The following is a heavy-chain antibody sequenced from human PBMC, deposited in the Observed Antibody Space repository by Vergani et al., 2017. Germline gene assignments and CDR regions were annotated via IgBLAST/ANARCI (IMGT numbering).Heavy chain of an antibody. CDR3: ARVDTQVPATSHFYYIDV. V-gene: IGHV4-31*11. CDR2: IFYSGTT. J-gene: IGHJ6*03. CDR1: GVSISRGDHC. Sequence: QVQLQESGPGVVKPSQTLSLTCAISGVSISRGDHCWTWLRQRPGKGLEWIGYIFYSGTTYANPSLRSRLTISVDTSQNQFSVKLRSVTAPDTSVYYCARVDTQVPATSHFYYIDVWGKGTTVVVS. D-gene: IGHD6-25*01.